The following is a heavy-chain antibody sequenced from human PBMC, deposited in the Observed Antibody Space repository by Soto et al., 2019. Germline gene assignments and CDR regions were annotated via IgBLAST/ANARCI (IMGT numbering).Heavy chain of an antibody. CDR2: ISAYNGNT. Sequence: QVLLVQSGAEVKKPGASVKVSCKASGYTFTSYGISWVRQAPGQGLEWMGWISAYNGNTNYAQKLQGRVTMTTDTSTSTAYMELRSLRSDDTAVYYCARSRTKGVVAATLRYFDYWGQGTLVTVSS. V-gene: IGHV1-18*01. CDR1: GYTFTSYG. D-gene: IGHD2-15*01. J-gene: IGHJ4*02. CDR3: ARSRTKGVVAATLRYFDY.